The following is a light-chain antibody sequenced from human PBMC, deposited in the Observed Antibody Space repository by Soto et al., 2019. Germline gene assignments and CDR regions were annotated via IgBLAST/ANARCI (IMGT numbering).Light chain of an antibody. CDR1: QSISSW. Sequence: DIQMTHSPSTLSASIRDRVTITCRASQSISSWLAWYQQKPGKAPKLLIYDASSLESGGPSRFSGSGSGTEFTLTIRSLQPDDFATYYCQQYKSYPWTFGQGTKVEIK. J-gene: IGKJ1*01. CDR2: DAS. CDR3: QQYKSYPWT. V-gene: IGKV1-5*01.